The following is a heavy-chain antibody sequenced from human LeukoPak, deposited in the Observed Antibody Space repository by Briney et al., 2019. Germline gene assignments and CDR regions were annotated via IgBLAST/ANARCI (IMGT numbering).Heavy chain of an antibody. CDR2: IGGYSDST. D-gene: IGHD2-2*02. CDR1: GFTFSTYA. CDR3: AKVTYIFVEYHFDY. J-gene: IGHJ4*02. V-gene: IGHV3-23*01. Sequence: GGSLRLSCAASGFTFSTYALSWVRQAPGQGLEWVSTIGGYSDSTYYADSVKGRFTISRDNSKNTLYLQMNSLRAEDTAVYYCAKVTYIFVEYHFDYWGQGTLVTVSS.